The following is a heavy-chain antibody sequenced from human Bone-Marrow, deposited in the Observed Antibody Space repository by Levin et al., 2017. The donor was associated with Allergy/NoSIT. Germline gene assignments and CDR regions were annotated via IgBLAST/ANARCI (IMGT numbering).Heavy chain of an antibody. Sequence: GGSLRLSCAASGFTFSSYGMHWVRQAPGKGLEWVAVISYDGSNKYYADSVKGRFTISRDNSKNTLYLQMNSLRAEDTAVYYCAKDLSRIPGPHWGQGTLVTVSS. D-gene: IGHD2-2*02. V-gene: IGHV3-30*18. J-gene: IGHJ4*02. CDR2: ISYDGSNK. CDR1: GFTFSSYG. CDR3: AKDLSRIPGPH.